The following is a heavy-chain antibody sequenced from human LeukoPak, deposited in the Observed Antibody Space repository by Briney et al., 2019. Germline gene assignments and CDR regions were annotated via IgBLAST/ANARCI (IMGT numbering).Heavy chain of an antibody. D-gene: IGHD3-22*01. Sequence: GGSLRLSCAASGFTSSSYWMHWVRQAPGKGLVWVSRINSDGSSTSYADSVKGRFTISRDNAKNTLYLQMNSLRAEDTAVYYCARAFYYDSSGYYLYYYYYMDVWGKGTTVTVSS. J-gene: IGHJ6*03. CDR3: ARAFYYDSSGYYLYYYYYMDV. V-gene: IGHV3-74*01. CDR2: INSDGSST. CDR1: GFTSSSYW.